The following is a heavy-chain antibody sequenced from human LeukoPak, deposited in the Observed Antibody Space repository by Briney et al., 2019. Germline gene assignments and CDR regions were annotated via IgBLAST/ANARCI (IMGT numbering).Heavy chain of an antibody. Sequence: PETLSLTCTVSGGSISSSSYYWGWIRQPPGKGLEWIGSIYYSGSTYYNPSLKSRVTISVDTSKNQFSLKLSSVTAADTAVYYCARQHSSSWSDWFDPWGQGTLVTVSS. CDR3: ARQHSSSWSDWFDP. V-gene: IGHV4-39*01. CDR2: IYYSGST. J-gene: IGHJ5*02. CDR1: GGSISSSSYY. D-gene: IGHD6-13*01.